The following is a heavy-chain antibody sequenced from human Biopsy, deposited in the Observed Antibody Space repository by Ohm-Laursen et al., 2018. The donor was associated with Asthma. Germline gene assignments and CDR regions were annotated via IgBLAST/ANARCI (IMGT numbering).Heavy chain of an antibody. D-gene: IGHD4-17*01. CDR3: ARPRWGPYGY. Sequence: SLRLSCAAYGFTFSSYSMNWVRQAPGKGLEWVSYISSSSSSTIYYADSVKGRFTISRDNAKNSLYLQMNSLRDEDTAVYYCARPRWGPYGYWGQGTLVTVSS. V-gene: IGHV3-48*02. J-gene: IGHJ4*02. CDR2: ISSSSSSTI. CDR1: GFTFSSYS.